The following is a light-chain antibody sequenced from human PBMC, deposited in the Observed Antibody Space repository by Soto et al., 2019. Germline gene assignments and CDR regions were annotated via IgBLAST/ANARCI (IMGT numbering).Light chain of an antibody. Sequence: DIQMTQSPSSLSASVGDRVTITCRASQSISSYLNWYQQKPGKAPKLLIYAASSLQSGVPSRFSGSGSGTDVTLTISSLQPEDFATYYCQQSYSTPYTFGQGTKVDIK. CDR2: AAS. CDR3: QQSYSTPYT. CDR1: QSISSY. V-gene: IGKV1-39*01. J-gene: IGKJ2*01.